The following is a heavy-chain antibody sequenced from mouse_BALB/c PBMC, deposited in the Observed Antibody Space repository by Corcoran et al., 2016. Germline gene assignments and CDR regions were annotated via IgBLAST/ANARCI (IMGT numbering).Heavy chain of an antibody. CDR1: GYSFTGYT. CDR2: INPYNGGT. J-gene: IGHJ2*01. CDR3: AKFDY. V-gene: IGHV1-18*01. Sequence: EVQLQQYGPELVKPGASMKISCKASGYSFTGYTMNWVKQRHGKNLEWSGLINPYNGGTSYNQKFKGKATLTVDKSSSTAYMELLSLTSEDSAVYYCAKFDYWGQGTTLTVSS.